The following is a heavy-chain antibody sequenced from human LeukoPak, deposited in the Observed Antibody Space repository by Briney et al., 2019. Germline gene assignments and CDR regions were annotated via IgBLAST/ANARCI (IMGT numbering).Heavy chain of an antibody. CDR1: GGSISSGDYY. Sequence: SETLSLTCTVSGGSISSGDYYWSWIRQPPGKGLEWIGYMYYSGSTYYNPSLKSRATISVDTSKNQFSLKLSSVTAADTAVYYCARAAPGHIVVVTASVAGWFDPWGQGTLVTVSS. V-gene: IGHV4-30-4*01. CDR2: MYYSGST. J-gene: IGHJ5*02. CDR3: ARAAPGHIVVVTASVAGWFDP. D-gene: IGHD2-21*02.